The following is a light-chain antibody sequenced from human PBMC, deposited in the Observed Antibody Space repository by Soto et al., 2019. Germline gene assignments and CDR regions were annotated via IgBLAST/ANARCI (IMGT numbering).Light chain of an antibody. CDR3: QQYGSSRWT. CDR2: GAS. CDR1: QSVSSNY. V-gene: IGKV3-20*01. J-gene: IGKJ1*01. Sequence: ENVLTQSPGTLSLSPGERATLSCRASQSVSSNYVAWYQQKPGQAPRLLVYGASGRATGIPDRFSGSGSGTDFTLTISRLEPEDFAAYYCQQYGSSRWTFGQGTKVDI.